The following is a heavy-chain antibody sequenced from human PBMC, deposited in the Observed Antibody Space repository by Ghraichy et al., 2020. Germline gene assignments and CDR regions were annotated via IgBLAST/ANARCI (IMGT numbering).Heavy chain of an antibody. J-gene: IGHJ6*02. CDR1: GGTFSSHD. V-gene: IGHV1-69*13. D-gene: IGHD5/OR15-5a*01. CDR2: IVPIFGTP. CDR3: ARDARLGYLSPPVSYYSYGMDV. Sequence: SVKVSCKASGGTFSSHDITWVRQAPGQGLEWLGGIVPIFGTPNYAQKFQDRVTFTADESTSTVYMELTSLRSEDTAVYYCARDARLGYLSPPVSYYSYGMDVWGHGTTVTFS.